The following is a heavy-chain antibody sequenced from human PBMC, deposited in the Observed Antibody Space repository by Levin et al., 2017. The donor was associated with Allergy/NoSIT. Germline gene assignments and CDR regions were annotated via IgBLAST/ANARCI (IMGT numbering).Heavy chain of an antibody. D-gene: IGHD6-19*01. CDR2: INQDGSET. J-gene: IGHJ6*02. CDR3: CLAEAGRSNGMDV. CDR1: GFTFSHYW. V-gene: IGHV3-7*01. Sequence: GESLKISCAASGFTFSHYWMSWVRQAPGKGLEWVANINQDGSETYYVDSVKGRFTISRDNAKNSLYLEVSSLRVEDTAIYYCCLAEAGRSNGMDVWGQGTTVTVSS.